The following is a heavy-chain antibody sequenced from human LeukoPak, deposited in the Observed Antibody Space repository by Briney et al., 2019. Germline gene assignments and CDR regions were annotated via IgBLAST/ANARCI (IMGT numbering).Heavy chain of an antibody. CDR1: GYTFTGYY. CDR3: ARDFTFGGVIGY. D-gene: IGHD3-16*02. CDR2: INPNSGGT. Sequence: ASVKVSCKASGYTFTGYYMHWVRQAPGLGLEWMGWINPNSGGTNYAQEFQGRVTMTRDTSISTAYMELSRLRSDDTAVYYCARDFTFGGVIGYWGQGTLVTVSS. V-gene: IGHV1-2*02. J-gene: IGHJ4*02.